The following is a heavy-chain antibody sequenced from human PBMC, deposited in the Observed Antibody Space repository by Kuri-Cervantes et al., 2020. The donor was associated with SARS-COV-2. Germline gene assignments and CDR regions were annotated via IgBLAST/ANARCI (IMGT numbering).Heavy chain of an antibody. CDR1: GGSISSHY. V-gene: IGHV4-34*01. CDR3: ARGPEFTYYFDY. J-gene: IGHJ4*02. Sequence: SETLSLTCTVSGGSISSHYWSWNRQPPGKGLEWIGEINHSGSTNYNPSLKSRVTIPVDTSKNQFSLKLSSVTAADTAVYYWARGPEFTYYFDYWGQGTLVIVSS. CDR2: INHSGST.